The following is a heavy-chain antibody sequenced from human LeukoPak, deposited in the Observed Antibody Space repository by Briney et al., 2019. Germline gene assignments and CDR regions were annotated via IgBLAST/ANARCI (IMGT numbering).Heavy chain of an antibody. CDR2: ISSNGGST. D-gene: IGHD1-26*01. V-gene: IGHV3-64*01. CDR3: ARGDSGSYQGLFDY. J-gene: IGHJ4*02. Sequence: PGGSLRLSCAASGFTFSSYAMHWVRQAPGKGLEYVSAISSNGGSTYYANSVKGRFTISRDNSKNTLYLQMGSLRAEDMAVYYCARGDSGSYQGLFDYWGQGTLVTVSS. CDR1: GFTFSSYA.